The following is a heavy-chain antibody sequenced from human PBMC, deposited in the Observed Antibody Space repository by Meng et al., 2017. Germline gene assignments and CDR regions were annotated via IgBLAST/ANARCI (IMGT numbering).Heavy chain of an antibody. Sequence: QAQLQQWGEGLLKPSEPLSLTCAVYGGSFSGYYWSWIRQPPGKGLEWIGEINHSGSTNYNPSLKSRVTISVDTSKNQFSLKLSSVTAADTAVYYCARGRSGTWPWYFDLWGRGTLVTVSS. J-gene: IGHJ2*01. D-gene: IGHD1-1*01. CDR2: INHSGST. CDR3: ARGRSGTWPWYFDL. CDR1: GGSFSGYY. V-gene: IGHV4-34*01.